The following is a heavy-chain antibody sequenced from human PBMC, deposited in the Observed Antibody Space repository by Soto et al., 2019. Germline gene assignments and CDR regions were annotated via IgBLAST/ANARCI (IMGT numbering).Heavy chain of an antibody. CDR2: IHYNGNT. CDR3: AREGNLGRWLQPLDF. Sequence: PSETLSLTCTVSSGSINSFYWNWIRQPPGKGLEWIGYIHYNGNTKYNPSLKSRVSMSVDTSKNQFSLRLISVTAADTAKYFCAREGNLGRWLQPLDFWGQGTLVNVSS. V-gene: IGHV4-59*01. D-gene: IGHD5-12*01. CDR1: SGSINSFY. J-gene: IGHJ4*02.